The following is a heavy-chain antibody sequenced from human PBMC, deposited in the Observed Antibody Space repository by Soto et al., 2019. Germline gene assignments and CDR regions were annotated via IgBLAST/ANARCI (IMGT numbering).Heavy chain of an antibody. CDR2: ISSSSSTI. J-gene: IGHJ4*02. V-gene: IGHV3-48*01. CDR3: AKDGAIAAADYFFDY. Sequence: LRVASGAAGCTVGSDCRTWVRQYPEKGLEWVSYISSSSSTIYYADSVKGRFTISRDNSKNTVYLQMNSLRGEDTAVYYCAKDGAIAAADYFFDYWGQGSLVTVSS. D-gene: IGHD6-13*01. CDR1: GCTVGSDC.